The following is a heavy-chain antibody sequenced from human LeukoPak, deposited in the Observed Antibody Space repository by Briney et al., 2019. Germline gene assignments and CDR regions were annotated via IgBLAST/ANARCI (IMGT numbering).Heavy chain of an antibody. CDR3: ARDHCSSTSCSYNWFDP. CDR2: ISSSGSTI. J-gene: IGHJ5*02. Sequence: GGSMRLSCAASGFTFSDYYMSWIRQAPGKGLEWVSYISSSGSTIYYADSVKGRFTISRDNAKNSLYLQMNSLRAEDTAVYYCARDHCSSTSCSYNWFDPWGQGTLVTVSS. V-gene: IGHV3-11*04. CDR1: GFTFSDYY. D-gene: IGHD2-2*01.